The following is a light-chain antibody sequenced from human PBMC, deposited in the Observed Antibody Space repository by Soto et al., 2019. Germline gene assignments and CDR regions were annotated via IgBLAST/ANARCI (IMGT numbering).Light chain of an antibody. Sequence: QSVLTQPPSVSAAPGQKVTISCSGSSSNIGNNYVSWYQQLPGTAPKLLIYDNNKRPSGIPDRFSGSKSGTSATLGITGLQTGDEADFYCGTWDGSLSVWVFGGGTKLTV. CDR1: SSNIGNNY. J-gene: IGLJ3*02. V-gene: IGLV1-51*01. CDR3: GTWDGSLSVWV. CDR2: DNN.